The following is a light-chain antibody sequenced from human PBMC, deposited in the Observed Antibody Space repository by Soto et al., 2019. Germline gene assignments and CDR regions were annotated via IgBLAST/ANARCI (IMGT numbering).Light chain of an antibody. Sequence: QSALTQPRSVSGSPGQSVTISCTGTSNNVGDYKYVSWYQQHPGEAPKVMIYDVSKRPSGVPDRFSGSKSGKTASMTISGLQAEDEADYYCCSYAGSSTWVFGGGTKLTVL. CDR2: DVS. J-gene: IGLJ3*02. V-gene: IGLV2-11*01. CDR3: CSYAGSSTWV. CDR1: SNNVGDYKY.